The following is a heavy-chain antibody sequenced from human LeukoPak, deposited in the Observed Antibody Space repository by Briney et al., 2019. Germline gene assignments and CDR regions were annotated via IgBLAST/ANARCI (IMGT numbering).Heavy chain of an antibody. CDR2: ISYDGSNK. J-gene: IGHJ6*02. CDR1: GFTFSTYG. V-gene: IGHV3-30*04. Sequence: GRSLRLSCAASGFTFSTYGIHWVRQAPGKGLEWVAVISYDGSNKDYADSVKGRFTISRDNSKNTLYLQMNSLRAEDTAVYYCASMDVWGQGTTVTVSS. CDR3: ASMDV.